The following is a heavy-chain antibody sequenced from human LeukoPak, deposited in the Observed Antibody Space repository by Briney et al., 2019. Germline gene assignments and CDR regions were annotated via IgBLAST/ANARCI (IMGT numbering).Heavy chain of an antibody. D-gene: IGHD1-26*01. CDR3: ARTTTYYYYMDV. J-gene: IGHJ6*03. V-gene: IGHV1-8*03. CDR1: GYTFTSYD. CDR2: MNPNSGNT. Sequence: ASVKVTCKASGYTFTSYDINWVRQATGQGLEWMGWMNPNSGNTGYAQKFQGRVTITRNTSTSTAYMELSSLRSEDTAVYYCARTTTYYYYMDVWGKGTTVTVSS.